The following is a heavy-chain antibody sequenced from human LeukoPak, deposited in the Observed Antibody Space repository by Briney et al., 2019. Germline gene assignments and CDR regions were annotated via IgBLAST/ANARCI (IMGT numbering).Heavy chain of an antibody. J-gene: IGHJ5*02. D-gene: IGHD6-13*01. CDR2: IYYSGST. Sequence: ASETLSLTCTVSGGSISSYYWSWIRQPPGKGLEWIGYIYYSGSTNYNPSLKSRVTISVDTSKNQFSLKLSSVTAADTAVYYCARVVAAAGNAQYNWFDPWGQGTLVTVSS. V-gene: IGHV4-59*12. CDR1: GGSISSYY. CDR3: ARVVAAAGNAQYNWFDP.